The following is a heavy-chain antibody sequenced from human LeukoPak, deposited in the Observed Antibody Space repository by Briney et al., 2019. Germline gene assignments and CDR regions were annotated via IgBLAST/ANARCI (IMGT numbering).Heavy chain of an antibody. Sequence: GGSLRLSCVVSGFTVSSNYMSWVRQAPGKGLEWVAVISYDGSNKYYADSVKGRFTISRDNSKNTLYLQMNSLRAEDTAVYYCARAPGGGHGSGDAGRVYWGQGTLVTVSS. CDR3: ARAPGGGHGSGDAGRVY. D-gene: IGHD6-19*01. CDR1: GFTVSSNY. J-gene: IGHJ4*02. V-gene: IGHV3-30*03. CDR2: ISYDGSNK.